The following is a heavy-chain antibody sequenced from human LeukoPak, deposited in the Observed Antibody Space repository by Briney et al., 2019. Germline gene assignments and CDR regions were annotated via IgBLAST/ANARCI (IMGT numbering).Heavy chain of an antibody. D-gene: IGHD1-26*01. Sequence: SETLSLTCTVSGASVSSASYWSWIRQPPGKGVEWIAHIYNGVNTNYNPPLKSRVTISVDTSKNQFSLRLNSVTAADTAVYYCARSRAFNSGAFDPWGQGALVIVSS. V-gene: IGHV4-61*01. CDR2: IYNGVNT. J-gene: IGHJ5*02. CDR1: GASVSSASY. CDR3: ARSRAFNSGAFDP.